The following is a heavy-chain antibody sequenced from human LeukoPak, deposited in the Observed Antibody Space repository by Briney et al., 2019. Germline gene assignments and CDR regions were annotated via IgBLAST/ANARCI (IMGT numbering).Heavy chain of an antibody. J-gene: IGHJ4*02. CDR2: ISSDGTNK. Sequence: GGSLRLSCAASGFTFNTYAMHWVRQAPGKGLEWVAVISSDGTNKYYADSVKGRFTISRDNSKNTLYLQMTSLRAEDTAIYYCAKAVTTLIVVPGRYWGQGTLVTVSS. V-gene: IGHV3-30-3*01. CDR3: AKAVTTLIVVPGRY. CDR1: GFTFNTYA. D-gene: IGHD3-22*01.